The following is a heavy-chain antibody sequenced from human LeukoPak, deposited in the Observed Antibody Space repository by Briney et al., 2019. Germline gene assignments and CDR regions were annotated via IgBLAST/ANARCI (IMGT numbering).Heavy chain of an antibody. CDR1: GYTFTSYY. V-gene: IGHV1-46*01. J-gene: IGHJ6*03. D-gene: IGHD2-21*02. CDR3: ARDGAYCGGDCYSNYYYYMDV. CDR2: INPSGCST. Sequence: ASVNVSCKASGYTFTSYYMHWVRQAPGQGLEWMGIINPSGCSTSYAQKFQGRVTMTSDTSTSTVYMELSSLRSEDTAVYYCARDGAYCGGDCYSNYYYYMDVWGKGTTVTVSS.